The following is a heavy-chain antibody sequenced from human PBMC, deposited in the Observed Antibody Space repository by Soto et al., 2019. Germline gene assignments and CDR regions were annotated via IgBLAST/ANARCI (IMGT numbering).Heavy chain of an antibody. CDR2: INHSGST. J-gene: IGHJ4*02. CDR3: ARGREAVAGSYYFDY. D-gene: IGHD6-19*01. Sequence: PSETLSLTCAVYGGSFSCYYWSWIRQPPGKGLEWIGEINHSGSTNYNPSLKSRVTISVDTSKNQFSLKLSSVTAADTAVYYCARGREAVAGSYYFDYWGQGTLVTVSS. CDR1: GGSFSCYY. V-gene: IGHV4-34*01.